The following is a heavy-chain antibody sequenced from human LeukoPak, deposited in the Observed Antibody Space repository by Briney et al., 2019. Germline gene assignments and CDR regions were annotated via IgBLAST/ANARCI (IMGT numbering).Heavy chain of an antibody. CDR1: GFTFSSYG. V-gene: IGHV3-23*01. CDR3: AKGISIGPIDY. CDR2: ISGSGGST. D-gene: IGHD3-3*02. J-gene: IGHJ4*02. Sequence: GGSLSLSCAASGFTFSSYGMSWVRQPPGKGLEWVSAISGSGGSTYYAYSVKGRFTISRDNSKNTLYLQMTSLRAEDTAVYCWAKGISIGPIDYWGEERLVTVAS.